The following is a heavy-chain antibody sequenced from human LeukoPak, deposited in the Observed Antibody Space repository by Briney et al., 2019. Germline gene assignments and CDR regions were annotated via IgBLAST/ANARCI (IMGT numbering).Heavy chain of an antibody. CDR3: ARESAFGVALDP. CDR1: GFTFSNAW. J-gene: IGHJ5*02. V-gene: IGHV3-30*05. D-gene: IGHD3-3*01. CDR2: ISYDGSNK. Sequence: GGSLRLSCAASGFTFSNAWMSWVRQAPGKGLEWVAVISYDGSNKYYADSVKGRFTISRDNSKNTLYLQMNSLRAEGTAVYYCARESAFGVALDPWGQGTLVTVSS.